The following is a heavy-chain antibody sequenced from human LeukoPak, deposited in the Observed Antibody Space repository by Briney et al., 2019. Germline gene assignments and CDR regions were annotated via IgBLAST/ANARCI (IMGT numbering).Heavy chain of an antibody. J-gene: IGHJ4*02. CDR2: IWYDGSNK. Sequence: GGSLRLSCAASGFTFSSYGIHCVRQAPGKGLEWVAVIWYDGSNKYYADSVKGRFTISRDNSKNTLYLQMNSLRAEDTAVYYCAEELVYGDHDGYYFDYWGQGTLVTVSS. D-gene: IGHD4-17*01. CDR1: GFTFSSYG. V-gene: IGHV3-33*06. CDR3: AEELVYGDHDGYYFDY.